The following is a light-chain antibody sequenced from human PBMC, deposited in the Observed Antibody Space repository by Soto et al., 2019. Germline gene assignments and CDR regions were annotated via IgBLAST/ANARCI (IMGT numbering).Light chain of an antibody. CDR1: QSISSY. V-gene: IGKV1-39*01. Sequence: DIQMTQSPSSLSASVGDRVTITCRASQSISSYLNWYQQKPGKDPKLLIYAASSLQSGVPSRFSGSGSGTDFNLTISSLQTEDFATYYCQQSYSTTRTFGQGTKLDIK. J-gene: IGKJ1*01. CDR2: AAS. CDR3: QQSYSTTRT.